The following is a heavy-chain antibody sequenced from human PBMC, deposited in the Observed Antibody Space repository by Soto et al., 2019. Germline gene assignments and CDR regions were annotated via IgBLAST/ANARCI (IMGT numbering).Heavy chain of an antibody. J-gene: IGHJ6*02. Sequence: XTLSLTCALSGDSVSSNSAAWNCIRQSPSRGLEWLGRTYYRSKWYNDYAVSVKSRITINPDTSKNQFSLQLNSVTPEDTAVYYCARDPTYSSGWYVYYGMDVWGQGTTVTVSS. CDR3: ARDPTYSSGWYVYYGMDV. V-gene: IGHV6-1*01. D-gene: IGHD6-19*01. CDR1: GDSVSSNSAA. CDR2: TYYRSKWYN.